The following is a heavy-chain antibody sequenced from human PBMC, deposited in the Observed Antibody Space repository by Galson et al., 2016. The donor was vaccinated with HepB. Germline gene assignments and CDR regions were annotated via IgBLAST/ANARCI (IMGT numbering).Heavy chain of an antibody. V-gene: IGHV2-70*11. J-gene: IGHJ6*02. CDR2: IDWDDDK. CDR1: GFSLSTSGMC. Sequence: PALVKPTQTLTLTCTFAGFSLSTSGMCVSWIRQSPGKAPEWLARIDWDDDKYYSPSLETRLTISKDTSKNQVALTMTDMDPMETATYYCARLLGAAPRCYYYGMDVWGQGTTVTVSS. CDR3: ARLLGAAPRCYYYGMDV. D-gene: IGHD3-16*01.